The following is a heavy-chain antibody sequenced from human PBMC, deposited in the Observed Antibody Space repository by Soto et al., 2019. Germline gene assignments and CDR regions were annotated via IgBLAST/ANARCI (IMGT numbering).Heavy chain of an antibody. CDR2: INSNSGDT. Sequence: QVHLVQSGTEVKRSGASVTVSCKTSGYTFKLYYMHWVRQAPGQGLEWMGWINSNSGDTYYAQDFQGRVTMTRDKSTTTVYMELSSLKKDDTAVYYCSRGMDVWGQGTTVTVSS. CDR1: GYTFKLYY. J-gene: IGHJ6*02. CDR3: SRGMDV. V-gene: IGHV1-2*02.